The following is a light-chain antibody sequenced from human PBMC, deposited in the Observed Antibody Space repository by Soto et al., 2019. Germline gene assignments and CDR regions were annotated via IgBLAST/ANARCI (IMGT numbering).Light chain of an antibody. CDR1: QSNSSY. V-gene: IGKV1-39*01. J-gene: IGKJ1*01. Sequence: DIQMTQSPSSLSASVGDRVTITCRPSQSNSSYLNWYQQKPGKAPKLLIYAASSLQSGVPSRFSGSGSGTDFTLTISSLQPEDFATYYCQQSYSTPRTFGQGTKVDIK. CDR2: AAS. CDR3: QQSYSTPRT.